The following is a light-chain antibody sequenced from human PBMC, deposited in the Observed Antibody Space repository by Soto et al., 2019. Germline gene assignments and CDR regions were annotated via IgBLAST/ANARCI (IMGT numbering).Light chain of an antibody. CDR2: EGT. J-gene: IGLJ1*01. Sequence: QSALTQPASVSGSPGESITISCTGTNSDVGTHNLVSWYQQHPGKAPKLIIYEGTKRPSGVSNRFSGSKSGNTASLTISGLQDEYAAHYYCCSYARPFGTGPKAT. CDR3: CSYARP. CDR1: NSDVGTHNL. V-gene: IGLV2-23*01.